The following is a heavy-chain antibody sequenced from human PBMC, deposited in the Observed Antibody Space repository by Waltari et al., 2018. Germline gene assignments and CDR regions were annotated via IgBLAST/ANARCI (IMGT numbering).Heavy chain of an antibody. CDR3: ARVHGGNSKFDY. CDR1: GFTFSSYS. Sequence: EVQLVESGGGLVKPGGSLRLSCAASGFTFSSYSMTWVRQAPGKGLGWASSISGSSSNIYYADSVKGRFTISRDNAKNSLYLQMNSLRAEDTAVYYCARVHGGNSKFDYWGQGTLVTVSS. CDR2: ISGSSSNI. V-gene: IGHV3-21*01. J-gene: IGHJ4*02. D-gene: IGHD2-21*02.